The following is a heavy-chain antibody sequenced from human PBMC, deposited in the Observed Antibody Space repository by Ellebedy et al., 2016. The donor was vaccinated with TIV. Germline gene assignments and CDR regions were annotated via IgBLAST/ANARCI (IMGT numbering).Heavy chain of an antibody. CDR2: IKTTTGGGAT. CDR1: GFIFSNAW. J-gene: IGHJ4*02. V-gene: IGHV3-15*07. D-gene: IGHD2-15*01. Sequence: GESLKISRAASGFIFSNAWVNWVRQAPGKGLEWVGRIKTTTGGGATDYAAPVKGRFIISRDDSKNTLYLQMNSLKTEDTAVYYCTTELCSSGCFPGIYWGQGTLVTVSS. CDR3: TTELCSSGCFPGIY.